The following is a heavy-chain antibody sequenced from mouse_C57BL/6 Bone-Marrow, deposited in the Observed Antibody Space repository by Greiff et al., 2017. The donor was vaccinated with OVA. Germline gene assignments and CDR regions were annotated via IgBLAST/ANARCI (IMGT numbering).Heavy chain of an antibody. D-gene: IGHD2-5*01. CDR1: GFTFSSYG. J-gene: IGHJ2*01. Sequence: EVMLVESGGDLVKPGGSLKLSCAASGFTFSSYGMSWVRQTPDKRLEWVATISSGGSYTYYPDCVKGRFIISRDNAKNILYLRMSSLKSEDTDMYCCANLSKYYYDYWGQGTTLTVSS. CDR3: ANLSKYYYDY. V-gene: IGHV5-6*01. CDR2: ISSGGSYT.